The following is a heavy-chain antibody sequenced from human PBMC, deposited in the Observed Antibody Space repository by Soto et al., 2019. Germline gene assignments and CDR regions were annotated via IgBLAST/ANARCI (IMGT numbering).Heavy chain of an antibody. J-gene: IGHJ4*02. CDR1: GYTLTGYY. CDR3: ARSHSTTPVAVAGPDYYFGL. V-gene: IGHV1-69*06. D-gene: IGHD6-19*01. Sequence: ASVKVSCKASGYTLTGYYMHWVRQAPGQGLEWMGGIIPDFGTTNYAQRFQGGVSITADKSPNTAFMELTTLTAEDTAVYYCARSHSTTPVAVAGPDYYFGLWGRGTLVTVSS. CDR2: IIPDFGTT.